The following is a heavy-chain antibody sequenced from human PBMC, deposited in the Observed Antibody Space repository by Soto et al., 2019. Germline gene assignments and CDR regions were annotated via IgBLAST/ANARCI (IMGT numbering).Heavy chain of an antibody. CDR1: GYTLTELS. Sequence: VKVSCKVSGYTLTELSMHWVRQPPGKGLEWMGGFDPEDAETIYARRFQGRVTMTEDTSADTAYMELSSLRSEDTAVYYCAAGVVPYGMDVWGQGTTVTVSS. CDR3: AAGVVPYGMDV. D-gene: IGHD2-15*01. CDR2: FDPEDAET. V-gene: IGHV1-24*01. J-gene: IGHJ6*02.